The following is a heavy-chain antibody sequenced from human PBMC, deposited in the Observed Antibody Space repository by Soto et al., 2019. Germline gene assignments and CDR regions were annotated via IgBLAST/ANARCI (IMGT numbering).Heavy chain of an antibody. CDR1: GGSISSYY. V-gene: IGHV4-59*08. CDR3: ARQIITMVRGVNPYWFDP. J-gene: IGHJ5*02. CDR2: IYYSGST. D-gene: IGHD3-10*01. Sequence: SETLSLTCTVSGGSISSYYWSWIRQPPGKGLEWIGYIYYSGSTNYNPSLKSRVTISVDTSKNQFSLKLSSVTAADTAVYYCARQIITMVRGVNPYWFDPWGQGTLVTVS.